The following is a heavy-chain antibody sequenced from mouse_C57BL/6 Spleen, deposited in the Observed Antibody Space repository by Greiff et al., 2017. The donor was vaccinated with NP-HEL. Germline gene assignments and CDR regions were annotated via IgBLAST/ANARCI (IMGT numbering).Heavy chain of an antibody. CDR2: IDPSDSYT. D-gene: IGHD2-1*01. CDR3: ARRRNYYGLDY. V-gene: IGHV1-50*01. J-gene: IGHJ2*01. CDR1: GYTFTSYW. Sequence: QVQLQQPGAELVKPGASVKLSCKASGYTFTSYWMQWVKQRPGQGLEWIGEIDPSDSYTNYNQKFKGKATLTVDTSSSTAYMQLSSLTSEDSAVYYCARRRNYYGLDYWGQGTTLTVSS.